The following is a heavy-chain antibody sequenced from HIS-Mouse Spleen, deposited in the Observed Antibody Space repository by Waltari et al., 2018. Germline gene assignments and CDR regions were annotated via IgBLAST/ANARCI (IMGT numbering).Heavy chain of an antibody. CDR1: GFTFSSYG. J-gene: IGHJ4*02. Sequence: QVQLVESGGGVVQPGRSLRLSCAASGFTFSSYGMHWVRQAPGKGLEWVAVISYDGSNKYYADSVKCRFSISRDNSKITLYLQMNSLRAEDTAVYYCAKASSGWLDYWGQGTLVTVSS. V-gene: IGHV3-30*18. CDR3: AKASSGWLDY. D-gene: IGHD6-19*01. CDR2: ISYDGSNK.